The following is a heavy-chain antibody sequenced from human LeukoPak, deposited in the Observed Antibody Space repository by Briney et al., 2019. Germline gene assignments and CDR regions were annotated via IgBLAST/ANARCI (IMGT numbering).Heavy chain of an antibody. D-gene: IGHD3-10*01. Sequence: PSETLSLTCTVSGGSISSGSYYWNWIRQSAGKGLEWIGRIYTSGSTNYNPSLKSRVTISVDTSKNQFSLKLNSVTAADTAVFYCAANSADYNTLGSSYKVWGQGTLVTVSS. V-gene: IGHV4-61*02. CDR1: GGSISSGSYY. CDR3: AANSADYNTLGSSYKV. CDR2: IYTSGST. J-gene: IGHJ4*02.